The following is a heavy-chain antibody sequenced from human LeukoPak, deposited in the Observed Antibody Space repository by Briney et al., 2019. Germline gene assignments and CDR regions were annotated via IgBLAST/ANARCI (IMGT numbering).Heavy chain of an antibody. CDR3: ARECTGSTSCYPY. V-gene: IGHV3-21*01. CDR1: GFTFSSYS. J-gene: IGHJ4*02. CDR2: ISSSSSYI. Sequence: GGSLRLSCAASGFTFSSYSMNWVRQAPGKGLEWVSSISSSSSYICYADSVKGRFTISRDNAKNSLYLQMNSLRAEDTAVYYCARECTGSTSCYPYWGQGTLVTVSS. D-gene: IGHD2-2*01.